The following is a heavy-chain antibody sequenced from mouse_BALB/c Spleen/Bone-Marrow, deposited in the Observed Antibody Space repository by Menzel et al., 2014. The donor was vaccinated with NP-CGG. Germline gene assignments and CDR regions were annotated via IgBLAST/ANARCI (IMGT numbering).Heavy chain of an antibody. CDR3: ARIGGSLTGTWYFDV. D-gene: IGHD4-1*01. CDR2: IWWDDVK. V-gene: IGHV8-8*01. Sequence: QVQLQQPGPGILQPSQTLSLTCSFSGFSLSTSGMGVGWIRQPSGKGLDWLAHIWWDDVKRYNPALKSRLTISKDTSNSQLFHKIASVDTADTATYYCARIGGSLTGTWYFDVWGAGTTVTVSS. J-gene: IGHJ1*01. CDR1: GFSLSTSGMG.